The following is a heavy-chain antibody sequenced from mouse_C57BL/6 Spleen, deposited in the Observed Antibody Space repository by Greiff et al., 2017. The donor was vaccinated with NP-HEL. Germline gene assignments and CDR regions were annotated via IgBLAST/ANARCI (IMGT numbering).Heavy chain of an antibody. D-gene: IGHD1-1*01. J-gene: IGHJ3*01. CDR2: IWSGGST. CDR3: ARREAYGPFAY. Sequence: VKLMESGPGLVQPSQSLSITCTVSGFSLTSYGVHWVRQSPGKGLEWLGVIWSGGSTDYNAAFISRLSISKDNSKSQVFFKMNSLQADDTAIYYCARREAYGPFAYWGQGTLVTVSA. CDR1: GFSLTSYG. V-gene: IGHV2-2*01.